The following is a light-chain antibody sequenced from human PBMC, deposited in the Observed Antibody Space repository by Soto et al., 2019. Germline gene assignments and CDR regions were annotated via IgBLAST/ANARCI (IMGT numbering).Light chain of an antibody. CDR1: QSISSW. CDR3: QQYNSYPT. CDR2: KAS. Sequence: DIQMTQSPSTLSAPVGDRVTITCRASQSISSWLAWYQQKPGKAPKLLIYKASSLESGVPSRFSGSGSGTEFTLTISSLQPDDFATYYCQQYNSYPTFGQGTKVEIK. V-gene: IGKV1-5*03. J-gene: IGKJ1*01.